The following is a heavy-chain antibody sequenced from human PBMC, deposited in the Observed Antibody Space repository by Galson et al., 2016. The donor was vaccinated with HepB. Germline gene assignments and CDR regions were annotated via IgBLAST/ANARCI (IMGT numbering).Heavy chain of an antibody. CDR3: AKRHEYCPPVGCSVDY. J-gene: IGHJ4*02. V-gene: IGHV3-48*01. CDR2: VSFSSTNI. Sequence: SLRLSCAASGFTFGSYTMNWVRQAPGRGLEWISSVSFSSTNIHFAASVKGRFTISRDNAKNSLFLQMSSLRPDDTAVYYCAKRHEYCPPVGCSVDYWGQGTLVSVSS. CDR1: GFTFGSYT. D-gene: IGHD2/OR15-2a*01.